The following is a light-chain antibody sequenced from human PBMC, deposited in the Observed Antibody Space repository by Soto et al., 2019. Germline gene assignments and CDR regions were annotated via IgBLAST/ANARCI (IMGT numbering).Light chain of an antibody. V-gene: IGKV3-20*01. CDR1: QSIFSNY. J-gene: IGKJ1*01. CDR2: GAS. CDR3: QQYGTSPRT. Sequence: EVMLTQSPGTLSLSPGERATLPCRASQSIFSNYLAWYQQKSGQAPRLLIYGASNRATGIPDRFSGSGSGTDFTLTISRLEPEDFAVYYCQQYGTSPRTFGQGTKVEFK.